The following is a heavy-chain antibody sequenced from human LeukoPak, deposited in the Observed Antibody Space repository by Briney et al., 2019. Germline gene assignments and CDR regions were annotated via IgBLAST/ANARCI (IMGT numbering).Heavy chain of an antibody. CDR3: ASDTSRGQDNGVRNAYYYYGMDV. J-gene: IGHJ6*02. Sequence: ASVKVSCKASGYTCTNYGISWVRQAPGQGLEWMGWISAYTGKTNYAQKLQGRVTMTTDTSTSTAYMELRSLRSDDTAVYYCASDTSRGQDNGVRNAYYYYGMDVWGQGTTVTVSS. CDR1: GYTCTNYG. CDR2: ISAYTGKT. V-gene: IGHV1-18*01. D-gene: IGHD2-8*01.